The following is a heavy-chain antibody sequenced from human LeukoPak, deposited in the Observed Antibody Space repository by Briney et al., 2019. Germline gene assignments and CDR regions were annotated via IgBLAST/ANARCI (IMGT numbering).Heavy chain of an antibody. J-gene: IGHJ4*02. V-gene: IGHV3-23*01. CDR2: ISGSGGST. D-gene: IGHD4-17*01. Sequence: GGSLRLSCAASGFTFSSYAMSWVRQAPGKGLEWVSAISGSGGSTYYADSVKGRFTISRDNSKNTLYLQMNSLRAEDTAVYYCARGFDYGDYVRSDYWGQGTLVTVSS. CDR3: ARGFDYGDYVRSDY. CDR1: GFTFSSYA.